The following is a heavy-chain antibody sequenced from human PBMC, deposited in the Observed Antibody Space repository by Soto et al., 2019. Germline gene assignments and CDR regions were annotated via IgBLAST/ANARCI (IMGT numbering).Heavy chain of an antibody. CDR2: IDWDDDK. J-gene: IGHJ4*02. CDR3: ARSPGGFTVATYFFDY. V-gene: IGHV2-70*04. Sequence: SGATLVNPTQTLTLTWTLSGFSLSSKGMRVSWIRQPPGKALEWLARIDWDDDKFYSPALGTRLAISKGTSKNQVVLTMTNVDPMDTATYYCARSPGGFTVATYFFDYWGQGTLVTVSS. CDR1: GFSLSSKGMR. D-gene: IGHD3-16*01.